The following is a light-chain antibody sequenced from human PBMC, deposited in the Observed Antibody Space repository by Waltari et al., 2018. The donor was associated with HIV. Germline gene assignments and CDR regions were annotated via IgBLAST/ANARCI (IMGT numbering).Light chain of an antibody. Sequence: SVLTQPPSVSGAPGQRVTISCTGSNSNIGAGSDVHWYQQLPGTAPKLLIYGNTNRPSGVPDRFSGTKSGTSASLAITGLQAEDESDYYCQSYDSSLSGWVFGGGTKLTVL. CDR1: NSNIGAGSD. CDR2: GNT. CDR3: QSYDSSLSGWV. V-gene: IGLV1-40*01. J-gene: IGLJ3*02.